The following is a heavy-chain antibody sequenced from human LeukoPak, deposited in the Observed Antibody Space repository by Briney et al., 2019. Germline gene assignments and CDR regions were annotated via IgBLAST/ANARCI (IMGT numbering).Heavy chain of an antibody. CDR2: IYTSGST. J-gene: IGHJ4*02. D-gene: IGHD6-13*01. Sequence: SQTLSLTSTVSGGSISSGSYYWSWIRQPAGKGLEWIGRIYTSGSTNYNPSLTSRVTISVDTSKNQFSLKLSSVTAADTAVYYCASFFIATIGTRIVWGQGTLVTVSS. CDR1: GGSISSGSYY. V-gene: IGHV4-61*02. CDR3: ASFFIATIGTRIV.